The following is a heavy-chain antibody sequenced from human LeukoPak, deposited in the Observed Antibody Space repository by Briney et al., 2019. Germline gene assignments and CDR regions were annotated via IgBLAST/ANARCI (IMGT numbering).Heavy chain of an antibody. J-gene: IGHJ4*02. V-gene: IGHV4-31*03. D-gene: IGHD6-19*01. CDR3: ARGAEGFDY. CDR2: IYYSGST. CDR1: GGSLSGGGSC. Sequence: SQTLSLTCTVSGGSLSGGGSCWSWIRQHPGKCLEWIGYIYYSGSTYYNPSLKSRVTISVDTSKNQFSLKLSSVTAADTAVYYCARGAEGFDYWGQGTLVTVSS.